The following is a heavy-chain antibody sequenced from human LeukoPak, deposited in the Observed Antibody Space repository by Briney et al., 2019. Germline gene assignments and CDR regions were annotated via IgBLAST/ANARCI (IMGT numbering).Heavy chain of an antibody. CDR3: ARDDCSSTSCPGYWYYGMDV. D-gene: IGHD2-2*01. V-gene: IGHV3-21*01. J-gene: IGHJ6*02. CDR1: GFTFSSYS. CDR2: ISSSSSYI. Sequence: GGSLRLSCAASGFTFSSYSMNWVRQAPGKGLDWVSSISSSSSYIYYADSLKGRFTISRDNAKNSLYLQMNSLRAEDTAVYYGARDDCSSTSCPGYWYYGMDVWGQGTTVTVSS.